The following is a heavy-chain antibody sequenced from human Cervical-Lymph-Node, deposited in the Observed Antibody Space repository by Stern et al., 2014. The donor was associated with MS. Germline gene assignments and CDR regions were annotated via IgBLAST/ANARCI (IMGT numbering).Heavy chain of an antibody. V-gene: IGHV3-9*01. J-gene: IGHJ4*02. Sequence: EVQLVESGGGLVQPGRSLRLSCAASGFTFDDFAMHWVRQTPGKGLEWVAGINWNSNNIDYVDSARGRFTISRDNAKNSLYLQMNSLRAEDTALYYCAKDRYSYGRYYFDYWGQGILVTVSS. CDR2: INWNSNNI. CDR1: GFTFDDFA. CDR3: AKDRYSYGRYYFDY. D-gene: IGHD5-18*01.